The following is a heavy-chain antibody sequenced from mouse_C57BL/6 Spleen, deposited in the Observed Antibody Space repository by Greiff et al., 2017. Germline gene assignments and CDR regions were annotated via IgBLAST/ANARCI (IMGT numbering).Heavy chain of an antibody. CDR3: ARSRASLFAD. J-gene: IGHJ3*01. Sequence: QVQLKESGAELVKPGASVKISCKASGYAFSSYWMNWVKQRPGKGLEWIGQIYPGDGDTNYNGKFKGKATLTADKSSSTAYMQLSSLTSEDSAVYFCARSRASLFADWGQGTLVTVSA. D-gene: IGHD6-1*01. V-gene: IGHV1-80*01. CDR2: IYPGDGDT. CDR1: GYAFSSYW.